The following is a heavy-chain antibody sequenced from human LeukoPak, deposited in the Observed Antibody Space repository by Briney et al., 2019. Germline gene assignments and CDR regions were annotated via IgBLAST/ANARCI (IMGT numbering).Heavy chain of an antibody. J-gene: IGHJ4*02. CDR1: GFTFSSYA. V-gene: IGHV3-30-3*01. Sequence: GGSLRLSCAASGFTFSSYAMHWVRQAPGKGLEWVAVISYDGSNKYYADSVKGRFTISRDNSKNTLYLQMNSLRAEDTAVYYCAPTTVVNGYYFDYWGQGTLVTVSS. CDR2: ISYDGSNK. CDR3: APTTVVNGYYFDY. D-gene: IGHD4-23*01.